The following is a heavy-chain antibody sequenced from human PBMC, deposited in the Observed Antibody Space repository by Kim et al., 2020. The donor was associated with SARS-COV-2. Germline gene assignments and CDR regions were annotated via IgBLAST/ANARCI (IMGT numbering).Heavy chain of an antibody. CDR2: INPDSGVT. J-gene: IGHJ4*02. CDR1: GYTFTTRY. V-gene: IGHV1-2*05. CDR3: ARGNTETIDY. Sequence: ASVKVSCKTSGYTFTTRYLHWVRQAPGHGLEWMGRINPDSGVTDYAQRFQGRVTMTRDKSISTVYMELSSLRSDDTLVYYCARGNTETIDYWGQGTLVTVSS.